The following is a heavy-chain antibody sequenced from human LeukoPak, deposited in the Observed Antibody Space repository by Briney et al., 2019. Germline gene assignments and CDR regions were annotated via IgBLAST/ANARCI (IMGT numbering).Heavy chain of an antibody. D-gene: IGHD1-26*01. CDR2: IKQDGSEK. V-gene: IGHV3-7*01. CDR1: GFTFSSYW. CDR3: ARADEWELLRAFDI. Sequence: GGSLRLSCAASGFTFSSYWMSWVRQAPGKGLEWVANIKQDGSEKYYVDSVKGRFTISRDNAKNSLHLQMNSLRAEDTAVYYCARADEWELLRAFDIWGQGTMVTVSS. J-gene: IGHJ3*02.